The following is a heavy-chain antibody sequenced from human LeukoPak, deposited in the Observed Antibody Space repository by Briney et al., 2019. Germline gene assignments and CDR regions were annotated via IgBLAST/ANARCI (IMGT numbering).Heavy chain of an antibody. V-gene: IGHV3-7*01. D-gene: IGHD5-24*01. CDR2: IKEDGSET. Sequence: GESLRLSCAASGFTFKKYWMNWVRQVPGKGLECLANIKEDGSETYYADSVKGRFTISRDNPKNLLFLQINSLRVEDTAVYYCARATPRRGETRDGYRWGQGTLVTVSS. J-gene: IGHJ4*02. CDR1: GFTFKKYW. CDR3: ARATPRRGETRDGYR.